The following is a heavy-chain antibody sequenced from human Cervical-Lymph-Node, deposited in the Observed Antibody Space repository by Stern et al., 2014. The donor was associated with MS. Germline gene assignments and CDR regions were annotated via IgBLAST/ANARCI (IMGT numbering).Heavy chain of an antibody. CDR1: GGAASDYY. Sequence: VQLVESGPGLVKPSETLSLTCTVSGGAASDYYWTWIRQRPGKGLEWIGYISDTGTTNYNPSLHSRVTITLDTSQNQVSLRLRSVTAADTAVYYCARDPSTTASDWFFDLWGRGSLVTVSS. CDR2: ISDTGTT. D-gene: IGHD2-21*02. J-gene: IGHJ2*01. V-gene: IGHV4-59*02. CDR3: ARDPSTTASDWFFDL.